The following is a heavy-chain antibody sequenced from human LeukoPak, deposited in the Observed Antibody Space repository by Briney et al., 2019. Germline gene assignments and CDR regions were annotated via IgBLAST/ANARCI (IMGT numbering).Heavy chain of an antibody. D-gene: IGHD2-2*02. CDR2: INHSGST. CDR1: GGSFSGYY. J-gene: IGHJ4*02. Sequence: PSETLSLTCAVYGGSFSGYYWNWIRQSPGKGLEWTGEINHSGSTNYNPSLKSRVTISVDTPKNQFSLKLSAVTAADTAVYYCARAGPPDYCSSTSCHIGFWGQGTLVTVSS. CDR3: ARAGPPDYCSSTSCHIGF. V-gene: IGHV4-34*01.